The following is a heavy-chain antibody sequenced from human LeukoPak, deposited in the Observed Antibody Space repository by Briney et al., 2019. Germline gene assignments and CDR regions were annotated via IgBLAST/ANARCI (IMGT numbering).Heavy chain of an antibody. D-gene: IGHD5-18*01. V-gene: IGHV3-30*18. J-gene: IGHJ4*02. CDR2: ISYDGSNK. CDR1: GFTFSSYG. CDR3: AKDRKGYSYD. Sequence: GGSLRLSCAAFGFTFSSYGMHWVRQAPGKGLEWVAVISYDGSNKYYADSVKGRFTISRDNSKNTLYLQMNSLRAEDTAVYYCAKDRKGYSYDWGQGTLVTVSS.